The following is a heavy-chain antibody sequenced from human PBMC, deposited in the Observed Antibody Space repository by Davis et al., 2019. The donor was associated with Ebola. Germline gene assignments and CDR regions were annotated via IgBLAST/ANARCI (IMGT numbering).Heavy chain of an antibody. D-gene: IGHD3-16*01. V-gene: IGHV3-23*01. CDR1: VITFSSYA. J-gene: IGHJ4*02. Sequence: GGSLRLSCADSVITFSSYAMTWVRQAPGKGLEWVSAISGSGGNTYYADSVKGRFTISRDNAKNSLYLQMNSLRAEDTALYYCATGGGYFFDYWGQGTLVTVSS. CDR2: ISGSGGNT. CDR3: ATGGGYFFDY.